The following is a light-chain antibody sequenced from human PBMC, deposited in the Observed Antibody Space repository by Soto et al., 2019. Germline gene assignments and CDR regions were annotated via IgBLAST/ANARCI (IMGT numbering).Light chain of an antibody. Sequence: QSVVTQPASVSGSPGQSITISCTGTSSDVGGYNYVSWYQQHPGKAPKLMIYEVSNRPSGVSNRFSGSKSGNTASLTISGLQAEDEADYYCSSYTSSSTRVFGTGTKVT. CDR3: SSYTSSSTRV. CDR1: SSDVGGYNY. CDR2: EVS. V-gene: IGLV2-14*01. J-gene: IGLJ1*01.